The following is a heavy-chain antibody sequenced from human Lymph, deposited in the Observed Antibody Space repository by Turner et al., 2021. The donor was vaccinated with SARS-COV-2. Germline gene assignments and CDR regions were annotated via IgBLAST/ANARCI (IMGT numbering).Heavy chain of an antibody. V-gene: IGHV3-33*01. Sequence: QVQLVESGGGVVQPGRSLRLSCAASGFTCSSYGIHWVRQAPGKGLEWVAVIWYDASNKYYADSVKGRFTISRDNSKNTVYLQMNSLRAEDTAVYYCARDGAVGATTGLDYWGQGTLVTVSS. CDR2: IWYDASNK. CDR3: ARDGAVGATTGLDY. CDR1: GFTCSSYG. D-gene: IGHD1-26*01. J-gene: IGHJ4*02.